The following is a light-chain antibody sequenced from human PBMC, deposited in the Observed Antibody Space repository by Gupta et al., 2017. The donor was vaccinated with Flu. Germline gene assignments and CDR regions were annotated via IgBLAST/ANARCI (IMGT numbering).Light chain of an antibody. Sequence: DIQLTQSPSPLSASVGDRVTITGRASQSISNWLDWNQQQPGKAPKLLIYKASSLARGVTSRCRGSGSVTEFTLISLSQESGDFDTYYGRSSNSYTFGQGTKLEIK. J-gene: IGKJ2*01. CDR3: RSSNSYT. CDR2: KAS. V-gene: IGKV1-5*03. CDR1: QSISNW.